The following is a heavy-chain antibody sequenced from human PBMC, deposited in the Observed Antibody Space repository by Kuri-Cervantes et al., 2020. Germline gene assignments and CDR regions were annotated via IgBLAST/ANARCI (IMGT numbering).Heavy chain of an antibody. CDR2: ISGSGGST. Sequence: GESLKISCAASGFTFSSYAMSWVRQAPGKGLEWVSAISGSGGSTYYADSVKDRFTISRDNSKNTLYLQMNSLRAEDTAVYYCAKDRYSYGRGWFDPWGQGTLVTVSS. J-gene: IGHJ5*02. CDR3: AKDRYSYGRGWFDP. CDR1: GFTFSSYA. D-gene: IGHD5-18*01. V-gene: IGHV3-23*01.